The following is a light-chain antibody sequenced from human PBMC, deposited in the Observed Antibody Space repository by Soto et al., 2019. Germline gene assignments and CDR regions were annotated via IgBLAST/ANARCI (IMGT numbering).Light chain of an antibody. J-gene: IGKJ1*01. V-gene: IGKV3-15*01. Sequence: EVVMTQSPATLSVSPGESATLSCRASQSISSNKLAWYQQKPGQAPRLLLFGVSNRATGIPARFSGSGSGTDFSLTISSLQSEDFAVYYCQQYGSSPRTFGQGTKVDIK. CDR1: QSISSN. CDR3: QQYGSSPRT. CDR2: GVS.